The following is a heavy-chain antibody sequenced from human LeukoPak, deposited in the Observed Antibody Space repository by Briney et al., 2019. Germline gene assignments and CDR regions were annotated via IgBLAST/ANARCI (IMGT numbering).Heavy chain of an antibody. CDR2: IYHSGST. V-gene: IGHV4-38-2*01. J-gene: IGHJ4*02. CDR1: GYSISSGYY. CDR3: ARGQDDFWSGYYWDY. Sequence: SETLSLTCAVSGYSISSGYYWGWVRQPPGKGLEWIGSIYHSGSTYYNPSLKGRVTISVDTSKNQFSLKLSSVTAADTAVYYCARGQDDFWSGYYWDYWGQGTLVTVSS. D-gene: IGHD3-3*01.